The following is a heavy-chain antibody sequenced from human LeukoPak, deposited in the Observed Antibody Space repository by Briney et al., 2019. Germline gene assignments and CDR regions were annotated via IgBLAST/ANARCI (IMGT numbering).Heavy chain of an antibody. CDR2: ISGSEGRT. CDR3: AKRFAAAVYYFDY. V-gene: IGHV3-23*01. J-gene: IGHJ4*02. CDR1: GFAFSSYA. Sequence: SLRVSCAASGFAFSSYAMSWVRQAPGKGVEGVSAISGSEGRTYYADSVKGRFTISRDNSKNTLYLQMNSLRAEDTAVYYCAKRFAAAVYYFDYWGQGTLVTVSS. D-gene: IGHD6-13*01.